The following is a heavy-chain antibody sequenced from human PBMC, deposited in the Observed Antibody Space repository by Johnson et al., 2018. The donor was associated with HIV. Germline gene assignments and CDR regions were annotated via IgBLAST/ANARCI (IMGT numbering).Heavy chain of an antibody. CDR1: GFTFSSYG. Sequence: QVQLVESGGGVVQPGRSLRLSCAASGFTFSSYGMHWVRQAPGKGLEWVAVISYDGSNKYYADSVKGRFTISRDNSKNTLYLQINSLRAEDTAVYYCARDALAAAGPIWGQGTMVTVSS. CDR3: ARDALAAAGPI. D-gene: IGHD6-13*01. J-gene: IGHJ3*02. V-gene: IGHV3-30*03. CDR2: ISYDGSNK.